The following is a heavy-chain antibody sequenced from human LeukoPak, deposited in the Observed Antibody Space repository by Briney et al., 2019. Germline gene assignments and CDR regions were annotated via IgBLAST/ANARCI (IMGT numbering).Heavy chain of an antibody. J-gene: IGHJ6*02. CDR2: ISAYNGNT. CDR3: ARDLSTRYYYYYGMDV. CDR1: GYTFTSYG. V-gene: IGHV1-18*01. Sequence: GASVKVSCKASGYTFTSYGISWVRQAPGQGLEWTGWISAYNGNTNYAQKLQGRVTMTTDTSTSTAYMELRSLRSDDTAVYYCARDLSTRYYYYYGMDVWGQGTTVTVSS.